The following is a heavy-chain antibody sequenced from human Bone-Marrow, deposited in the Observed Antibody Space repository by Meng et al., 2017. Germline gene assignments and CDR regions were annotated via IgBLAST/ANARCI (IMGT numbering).Heavy chain of an antibody. CDR1: GFTFSSYE. Sequence: GGSLRLSCAASGFTFSSYEMNWVRQAPGKGLEWVSYISSSGSTIDYADSVKGRFTISRDNAKNSLYLQMNSLRAEDTAVYYCARVHPTVRDFDYWGQGTLVTVSS. CDR2: ISSSGSTI. J-gene: IGHJ4*02. CDR3: ARVHPTVRDFDY. D-gene: IGHD4-17*01. V-gene: IGHV3-48*03.